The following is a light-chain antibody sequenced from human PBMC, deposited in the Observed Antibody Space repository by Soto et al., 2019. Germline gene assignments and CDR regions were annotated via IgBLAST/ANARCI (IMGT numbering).Light chain of an antibody. J-gene: IGLJ2*01. CDR3: ATWDSSLSAVV. CDR2: DNY. Sequence: QSGLTQPPSASGTPGQRVIISCSGSSSNIGNNYVSWYRQLPGTAPQLLIYDNYKRPSGIPDRFSGSKSGTSATLGITGLQTGDEADYYCATWDSSLSAVVVGGGTKLTVL. CDR1: SSNIGNNY. V-gene: IGLV1-51*01.